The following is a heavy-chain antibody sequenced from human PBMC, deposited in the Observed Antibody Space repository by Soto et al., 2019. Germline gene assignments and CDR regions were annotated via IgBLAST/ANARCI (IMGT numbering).Heavy chain of an antibody. CDR3: AKIHSGSSEDAFDA. CDR2: ISGSGGVT. J-gene: IGHJ3*01. V-gene: IGHV3-23*01. CDR1: GFTFSSYA. D-gene: IGHD6-19*01. Sequence: EVQLLESGGGLVQPGGSQRLSCAASGFTFSSYAMSWVRQGPGKGLEWVTLISGSGGVTDYADSVKGRFTVSRDNSKNTMYLELNSLTAGDTAIYYCAKIHSGSSEDAFDAWGQGTVVTVSS.